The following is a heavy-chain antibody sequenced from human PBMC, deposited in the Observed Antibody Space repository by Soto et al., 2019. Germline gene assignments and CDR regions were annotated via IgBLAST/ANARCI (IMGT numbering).Heavy chain of an antibody. J-gene: IGHJ4*02. V-gene: IGHV3-23*01. CDR3: AKDATIFGVVFEIFDY. CDR1: GFTFSSYA. Sequence: GGSLRLSCAASGFTFSSYAMSWVRQAPGKGLEWVSAISGSGGSTYYADSVKGRFTISRDNSKNTLYLQMNSLRAEDTAVYYCAKDATIFGVVFEIFDYWGQGTLVTVSS. D-gene: IGHD3-3*01. CDR2: ISGSGGST.